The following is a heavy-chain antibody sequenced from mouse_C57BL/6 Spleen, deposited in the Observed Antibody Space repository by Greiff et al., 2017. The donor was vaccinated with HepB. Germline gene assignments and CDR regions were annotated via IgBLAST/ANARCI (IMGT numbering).Heavy chain of an antibody. CDR3: ARRTVVAGYYAMDY. V-gene: IGHV1-4*01. J-gene: IGHJ4*01. CDR2: INPSSGYT. CDR1: GYTFTSYT. D-gene: IGHD1-1*01. Sequence: VQLQQSGAELARPGASVKMSCKASGYTFTSYTMHWVKQRPGQGLEWIGYINPSSGYTKYNQKFKDKATLTADKSSSTAYMQLSSLTSEDSAVYYCARRTVVAGYYAMDYWGQGTSVTVSS.